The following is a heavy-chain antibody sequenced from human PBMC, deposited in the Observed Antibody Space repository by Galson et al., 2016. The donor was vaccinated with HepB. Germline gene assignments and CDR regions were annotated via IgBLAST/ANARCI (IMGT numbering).Heavy chain of an antibody. Sequence: SLRLSCAASGFTFSSYAMSWVHQVPGKGLEWVSGISGSGGSTYYADSVKGRFTISRDNSKNTLYLQMNSLRAEDTALYYCAKDRRSDYIGYYYGMDVWGQGTTVTVSS. CDR1: GFTFSSYA. CDR3: AKDRRSDYIGYYYGMDV. J-gene: IGHJ6*02. CDR2: ISGSGGST. D-gene: IGHD4-11*01. V-gene: IGHV3-23*01.